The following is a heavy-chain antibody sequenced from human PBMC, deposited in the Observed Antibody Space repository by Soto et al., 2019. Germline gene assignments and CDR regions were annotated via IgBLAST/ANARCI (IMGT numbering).Heavy chain of an antibody. V-gene: IGHV5-51*01. CDR2: IYFGDSDT. Sequence: PGESLKISCKGSGYSFSSYWIGWVRQMPGKGLEWMGIIYFGDSDTRYSPSFQGQVTISADRSISTAYLQWTSLKASDTAMYYCARSKRGAYSSGWYSLSGYYNYGIDVWGQGTKVTVSS. CDR3: ARSKRGAYSSGWYSLSGYYNYGIDV. CDR1: GYSFSSYW. D-gene: IGHD6-19*01. J-gene: IGHJ6*02.